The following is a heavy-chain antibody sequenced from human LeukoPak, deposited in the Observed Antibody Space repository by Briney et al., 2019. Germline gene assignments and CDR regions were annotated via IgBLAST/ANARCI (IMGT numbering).Heavy chain of an antibody. CDR2: IYYSGST. V-gene: IGHV4-39*01. CDR1: GGSISTHF. CDR3: ASTIFGVVII. D-gene: IGHD3-3*01. J-gene: IGHJ4*02. Sequence: SETLSLTCTVSGGSISTHFWGWIRQPPGKGLEWIGSIYYSGSTYYNPSLKSRVTISVDTSKNQFSLKLSSVTAADTAVYYCASTIFGVVIIWGQGTLVTVSS.